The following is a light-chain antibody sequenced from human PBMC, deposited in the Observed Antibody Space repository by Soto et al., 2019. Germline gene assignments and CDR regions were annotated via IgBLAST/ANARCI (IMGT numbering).Light chain of an antibody. V-gene: IGKV3-15*01. J-gene: IGKJ4*01. CDR2: ATS. CDR1: QSVGTN. CDR3: QRYNDWPLI. Sequence: EIVMTQSPASLSVSPGERATLYCRASQSVGTNLAWYQQKPGQAPRVLIFATSTRATGIPARFSGSGSGTDFSLTISSLQSEDFAVYYCQRYNDWPLIFGGGTKLEIK.